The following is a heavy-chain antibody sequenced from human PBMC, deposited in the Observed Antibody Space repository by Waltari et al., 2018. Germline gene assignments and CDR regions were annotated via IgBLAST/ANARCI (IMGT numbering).Heavy chain of an antibody. CDR3: ARALLGLTNRLDV. D-gene: IGHD4-17*01. J-gene: IGHJ6*02. Sequence: QVQLAQSGSELKEPGASVKVSCRTSGYTFTDYTINWVRQAPGQGLEWMGWIKTKHGHPTYVQGFTGRVGFSLDTSVSTTYLQITGLNAEDTAVYFCARALLGLTNRLDVWGQGTTVTISS. CDR1: GYTFTDYT. V-gene: IGHV7-4-1*02. CDR2: IKTKHGHP.